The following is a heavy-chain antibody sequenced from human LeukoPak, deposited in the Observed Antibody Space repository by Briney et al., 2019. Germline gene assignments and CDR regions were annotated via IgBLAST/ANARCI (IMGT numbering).Heavy chain of an antibody. V-gene: IGHV1-18*01. CDR1: GYTFRSYD. CDR2: ISASNVST. J-gene: IGHJ3*02. CDR3: VRVANGVSLGAFDI. D-gene: IGHD3-16*01. Sequence: ASVKVSCKASGYTFRSYDISWVRQAPGQGLEWMGWISASNVSTNYAQKLQGRVTMTTDTSTATAYMELRSLRSDDTAVYYCVRVANGVSLGAFDIWGQGTMVTVSS.